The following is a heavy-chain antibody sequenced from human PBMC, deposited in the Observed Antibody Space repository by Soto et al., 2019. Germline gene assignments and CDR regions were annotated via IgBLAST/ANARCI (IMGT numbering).Heavy chain of an antibody. Sequence: QVQLVESGGGVVQPGTSLRLSCTASGFSFSSHGMHWVRQAPGKGLEWVATIWYDGSKGQYADSVKGRFTISRDDSKNTLYLQMNSLRAEDTAVYHCAREDSSGWYAGYWGQGTLVTVSS. D-gene: IGHD6-19*01. V-gene: IGHV3-33*01. CDR2: IWYDGSKG. J-gene: IGHJ4*02. CDR1: GFSFSSHG. CDR3: AREDSSGWYAGY.